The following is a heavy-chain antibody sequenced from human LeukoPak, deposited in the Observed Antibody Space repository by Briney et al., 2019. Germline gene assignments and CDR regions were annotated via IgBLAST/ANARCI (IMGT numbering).Heavy chain of an antibody. D-gene: IGHD6-25*01. Sequence: PGRSLRLSCAASGFTFDDYAMHWVRQAPGKGLEWVSGISWNSGSIGYADSVKGRFTISRDNAKNSLYLQMNSLRAEDMALYYCAKLSGHYYFDYWGQGTLVTVSS. CDR3: AKLSGHYYFDY. V-gene: IGHV3-9*03. CDR2: ISWNSGSI. CDR1: GFTFDDYA. J-gene: IGHJ4*02.